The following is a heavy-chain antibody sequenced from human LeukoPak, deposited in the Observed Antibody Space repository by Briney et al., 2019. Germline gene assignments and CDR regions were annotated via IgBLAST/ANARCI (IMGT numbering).Heavy chain of an antibody. CDR2: IYNSGST. CDR3: ARDGYYYDSSGYYEKMYYFDY. V-gene: IGHV4-4*08. Sequence: PSETLSLTCTVSGASISGYYWTWIRQPPGKGLEWIGYIYNSGSTNYNPSLKSRVTMSVDTSKNQFSLKLSSVTAADTAVYYCARDGYYYDSSGYYEKMYYFDYWGQGTLVTVSS. CDR1: GASISGYY. J-gene: IGHJ4*02. D-gene: IGHD3-22*01.